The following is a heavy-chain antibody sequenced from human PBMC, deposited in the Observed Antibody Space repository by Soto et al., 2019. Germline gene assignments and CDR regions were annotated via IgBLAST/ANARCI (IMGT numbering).Heavy chain of an antibody. CDR2: ISGSGGST. D-gene: IGHD5-18*01. CDR1: GFTFSSYA. V-gene: IGHV3-23*01. Sequence: PGGSLRLSCAASGFTFSSYAMSWVRQAPGKGLEWVSAISGSGGSTYYADSVKGRFTISRDNSKNTLYLQMNSLRAEDTAVYYCAKDGSGYSYARSFSYWGQGTLVTVSS. J-gene: IGHJ4*02. CDR3: AKDGSGYSYARSFSY.